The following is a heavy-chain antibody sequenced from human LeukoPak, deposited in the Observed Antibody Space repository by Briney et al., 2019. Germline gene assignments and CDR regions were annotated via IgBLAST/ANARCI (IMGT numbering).Heavy chain of an antibody. Sequence: PGGSLRLSCTASGFTFGDYAMSWVRQAPGKGLEWVGFIRSKAYDGTTEYAASVKGRFTISRDDSKSIAYLQMNSLKTEDTAVYYCTRDPGVLAGFDYWGQGTLVTVSS. CDR1: GFTFGDYA. D-gene: IGHD2-8*01. CDR3: TRDPGVLAGFDY. CDR2: IRSKAYDGTT. V-gene: IGHV3-49*04. J-gene: IGHJ4*02.